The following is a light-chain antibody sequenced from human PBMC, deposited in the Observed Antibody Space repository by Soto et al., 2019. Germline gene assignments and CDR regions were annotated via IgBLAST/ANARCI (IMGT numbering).Light chain of an antibody. CDR1: QSVSSSY. CDR2: GAS. V-gene: IGKV3-20*01. CDR3: QQGPTTTIT. J-gene: IGKJ5*01. Sequence: EIVLTQSPGTLSLSPGERATLSCRASQSVSSSYLAWYQQKPGQAPRVLIYGASSRATGIPSRFNASGSGTDFTLSISSLQNEDFSTYYCQQGPTTTITFGLGTRLEIK.